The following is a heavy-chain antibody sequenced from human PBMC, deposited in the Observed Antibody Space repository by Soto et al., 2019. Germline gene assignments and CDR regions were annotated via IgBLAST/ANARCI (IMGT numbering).Heavy chain of an antibody. CDR3: ARGLTIFGVVIGY. D-gene: IGHD3-3*01. CDR2: INSDNGNT. CDR1: GYTFTNYV. V-gene: IGHV1-3*01. J-gene: IGHJ4*02. Sequence: ASVKVSCKTSGYTFTNYVVDWVRQAPGQGLEWMGWINSDNGNTKYSEKFQGRVTITRDTSASTAYMELNSLTSEDTAVYYCARGLTIFGVVIGYWGQGTLVTVSS.